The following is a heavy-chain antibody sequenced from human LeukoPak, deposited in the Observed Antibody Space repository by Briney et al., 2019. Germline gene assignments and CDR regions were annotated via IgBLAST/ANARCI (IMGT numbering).Heavy chain of an antibody. V-gene: IGHV4-4*07. CDR1: GGSISSYY. CDR2: IYTSGST. D-gene: IGHD3-3*01. CDR3: ARVIWSGYYTNYYMDV. Sequence: PSETLSLTCTVSGGSISSYYWSWIRQPAGKGLEWIGRIYTSGSTNYNPSLKSRVTMSVDTSKNQFSLKLSSVTAADTAVYYCARVIWSGYYTNYYMDVWGKGTTVTVSS. J-gene: IGHJ6*03.